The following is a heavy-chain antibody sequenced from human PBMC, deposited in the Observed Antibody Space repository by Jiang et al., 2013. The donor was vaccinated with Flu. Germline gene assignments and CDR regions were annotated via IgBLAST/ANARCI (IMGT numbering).Heavy chain of an antibody. V-gene: IGHV4-38-2*01. Sequence: GSGLVKPSETLSLTCAVSGYSISSGYYWGWIRQPPGKGLEWIGSIYHSGSTYYNPSLKSRVTISVDTSKNQFSLKLSSVTAADTAVYYCARRGPGGGPRAFIEMSFDIVGPRDKWSPSLQ. CDR3: ARRGPGGGPRAFIEMSFDI. J-gene: IGHJ3*02. CDR1: GYSISSGYY. D-gene: IGHD5-24*01. CDR2: IYHSGST.